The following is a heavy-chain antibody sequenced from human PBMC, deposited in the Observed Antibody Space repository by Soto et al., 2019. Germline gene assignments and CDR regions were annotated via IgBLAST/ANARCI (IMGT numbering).Heavy chain of an antibody. CDR3: TTDGRSGTTQDIDY. Sequence: GGSLRLSCAASGFTFSNAWMSWVRQAPGKGLEWVGRIKSKTDGGKTDYAAPVKGRFTISRDDSKNTLYLQMNSLKTEDTAVYYCTTDGRSGTTQDIDYWGQGTLVTVSS. V-gene: IGHV3-15*01. CDR1: GFTFSNAW. J-gene: IGHJ4*02. D-gene: IGHD1-7*01. CDR2: IKSKTDGGKT.